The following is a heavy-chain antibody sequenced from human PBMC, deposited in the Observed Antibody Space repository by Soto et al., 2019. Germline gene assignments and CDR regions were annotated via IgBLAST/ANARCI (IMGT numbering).Heavy chain of an antibody. CDR1: GFTFSSYA. V-gene: IGHV3-23*01. CDR3: ARPRAVGIAVAGSFDY. CDR2: ISGSGGST. D-gene: IGHD6-19*01. Sequence: PGGSLRFSCAASGFTFSSYAMSWVRQAPGKGLEWVSAISGSGGSTYYADSVKGRFTISRDNSKNTLYLQMNSLRAEDTAVYYCARPRAVGIAVAGSFDYWGQGTLVTVSS. J-gene: IGHJ4*02.